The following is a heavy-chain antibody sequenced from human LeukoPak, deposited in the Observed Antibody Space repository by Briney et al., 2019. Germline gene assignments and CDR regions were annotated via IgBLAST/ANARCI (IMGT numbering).Heavy chain of an antibody. Sequence: SETLSLTCTVSGGSISSYYWIWIRQPPGKGLEWIGSIYYSGSTYYNPSLKSRVTISVDTSKNQFSLNLSSVTAADTAVYYCARLYYDSSGYYQICYFDYWGQGTLVTVSS. D-gene: IGHD3-22*01. J-gene: IGHJ4*02. CDR3: ARLYYDSSGYYQICYFDY. V-gene: IGHV4-39*01. CDR1: GGSISSYY. CDR2: IYYSGST.